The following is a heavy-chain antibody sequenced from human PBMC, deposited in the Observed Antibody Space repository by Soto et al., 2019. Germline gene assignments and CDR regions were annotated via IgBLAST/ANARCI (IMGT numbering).Heavy chain of an antibody. CDR1: GYTFTSYD. CDR2: MNPNSGNT. D-gene: IGHD2-21*02. V-gene: IGHV1-8*01. J-gene: IGHJ4*02. CDR3: ARANSGDSNYFDY. Sequence: GASVKVSCKASGYTFTSYDINWVRQATGQGLEWMGWMNPNSGNTGYAQKFQGRVTMTRNPSISTAYMELSSLTSEDTVIYYCARANSGDSNYFDYWGQGTPVTVSS.